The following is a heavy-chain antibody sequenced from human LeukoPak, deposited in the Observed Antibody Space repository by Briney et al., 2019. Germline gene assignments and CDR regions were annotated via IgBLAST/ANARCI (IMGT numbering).Heavy chain of an antibody. CDR3: ARHGYTASHYFLDY. CDR2: IYTTGKT. V-gene: IGHV4-4*07. CDR1: SGSINSYY. J-gene: IGHJ4*02. Sequence: SSETLSLTCTVSSGSINSYYWGWVRQPAGRGLEWIGRIYTTGKTDYNPSLKSRLTMSVDTSKRQFSLNLTSVTAADTAIYYCARHGYTASHYFLDYWSQGTLVTVSS. D-gene: IGHD3-16*01.